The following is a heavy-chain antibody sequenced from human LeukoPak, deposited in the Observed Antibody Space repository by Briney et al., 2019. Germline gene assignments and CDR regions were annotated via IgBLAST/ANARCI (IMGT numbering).Heavy chain of an antibody. D-gene: IGHD3-22*01. Sequence: GASVKVSCKASGGTFSSYAISWVRQAPGQGLEWMGGIIPIFGTANYAQKFQGRVTITADESTSTAYMELSSLRSEDTAVYYCARDRAQTYYYDSSGSTPTFDYWGQGTLVTVSS. CDR1: GGTFSSYA. CDR2: IIPIFGTA. J-gene: IGHJ4*02. CDR3: ARDRAQTYYYDSSGSTPTFDY. V-gene: IGHV1-69*13.